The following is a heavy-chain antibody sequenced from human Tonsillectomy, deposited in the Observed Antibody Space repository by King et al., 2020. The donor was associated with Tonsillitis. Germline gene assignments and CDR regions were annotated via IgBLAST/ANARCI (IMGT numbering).Heavy chain of an antibody. D-gene: IGHD3-10*01. V-gene: IGHV1-69*12. CDR1: GGTFSSYA. J-gene: IGHJ4*02. Sequence: QLVQSGAEVKKPGSSVKVSCKASGGTFSSYAISWVRQAPGQGLEWMGGIIPMFVTPSSAQKFQGRVTITADESTSTAYMELSSLRSEDTALYYCARDNGFGSGTYYITGYWGQGTLVTVSS. CDR2: IIPMFVTP. CDR3: ARDNGFGSGTYYITGY.